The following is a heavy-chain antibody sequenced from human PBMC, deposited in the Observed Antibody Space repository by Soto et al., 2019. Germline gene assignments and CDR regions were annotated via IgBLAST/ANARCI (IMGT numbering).Heavy chain of an antibody. CDR1: GFTFTSSA. D-gene: IGHD6-13*01. CDR2: IVVGSGNT. Sequence: QMQLVQSGPEVKKPGTSVKVSCKASGFTFTSSAMQWVRQARGQRLEWIGWIVVGSGNTNYAQKFQERGITTTEMFTTTAYMEVSSLRREDTAVYYCGADAQHTNSSRTYYYYYGMDVWGQGTTVTVSS. V-gene: IGHV1-58*02. CDR3: GADAQHTNSSRTYYYYYGMDV. J-gene: IGHJ6*02.